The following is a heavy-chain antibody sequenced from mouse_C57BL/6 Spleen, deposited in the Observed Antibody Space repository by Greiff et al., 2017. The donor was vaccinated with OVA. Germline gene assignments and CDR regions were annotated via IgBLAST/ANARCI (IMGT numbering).Heavy chain of an antibody. CDR1: GFTFSDYG. J-gene: IGHJ4*01. CDR2: ISSGSSTF. D-gene: IGHD2-4*01. CDR3: AIPYDYDRSVDY. Sequence: EVKLVESGGGLVKPGGSLKLSCAASGFTFSDYGMHWVRQAPEKGLEWVAYISSGSSTFYYADTVKGRFTISRDNAKNTLFLQMTSLRSEDTAMYYCAIPYDYDRSVDYWGQGTSVTVSS. V-gene: IGHV5-17*01.